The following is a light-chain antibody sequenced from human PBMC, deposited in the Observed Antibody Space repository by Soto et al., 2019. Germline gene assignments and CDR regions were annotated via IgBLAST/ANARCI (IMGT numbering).Light chain of an antibody. CDR1: QSVASNY. Sequence: EIVLTQSPGTLSLSPGERATLSCRASQSVASNYFAWYQQKPGQAPRLLIYDASSRATGIPDRFSGSGSGTDFTLTISRLEPEDFAVYYCQQYCSTPLTFGRGTKVEIK. CDR2: DAS. V-gene: IGKV3-20*01. CDR3: QQYCSTPLT. J-gene: IGKJ4*01.